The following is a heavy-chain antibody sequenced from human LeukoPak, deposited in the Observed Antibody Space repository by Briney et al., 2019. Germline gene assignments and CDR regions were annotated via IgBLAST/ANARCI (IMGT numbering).Heavy chain of an antibody. J-gene: IGHJ5*02. V-gene: IGHV1-2*02. CDR1: GYTFTDYS. D-gene: IGHD3-10*01. CDR2: INPNSGGT. CDR3: ARGFGDWFDP. Sequence: ASVKVSCKASGYTFTDYSIHWVRQAPGQGPEWMGWINPNSGGTNYAQKFQGRVTMTRNTSISTAYMELSSLRSEDTAVYYCARGFGDWFDPWGQGTLVTVSS.